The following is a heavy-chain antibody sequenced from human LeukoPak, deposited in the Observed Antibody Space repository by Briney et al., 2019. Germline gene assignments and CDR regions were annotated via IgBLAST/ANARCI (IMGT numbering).Heavy chain of an antibody. CDR1: GYTFTSYG. J-gene: IGHJ4*02. D-gene: IGHD6-13*01. Sequence: ASVKVSCKASGYTFTSYGISWVRQAPGQGLEWMGWISAYNGNTNYAQKLQGRVTMTTDTSTSTAYMELRSLRSADTAVYYCARGSRIAAAGTVGGYWGQGTLVTVSS. CDR2: ISAYNGNT. V-gene: IGHV1-18*01. CDR3: ARGSRIAAAGTVGGY.